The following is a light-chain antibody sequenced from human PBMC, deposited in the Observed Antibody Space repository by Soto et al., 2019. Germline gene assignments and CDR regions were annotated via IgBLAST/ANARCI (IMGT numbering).Light chain of an antibody. CDR1: QSISSY. Sequence: DIQMTQSPSSLSASVGDRVTITCRASQSISSYLNWYQQKPGKAPKLLIYAASSLQSGVPSRFCGSGSGTDFTLTISNLQPEDFATYYCQHIYSTPYTFGQGTKLEIK. CDR2: AAS. V-gene: IGKV1-39*01. CDR3: QHIYSTPYT. J-gene: IGKJ2*01.